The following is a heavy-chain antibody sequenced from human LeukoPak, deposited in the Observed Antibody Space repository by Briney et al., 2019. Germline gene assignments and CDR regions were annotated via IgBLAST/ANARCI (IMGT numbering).Heavy chain of an antibody. V-gene: IGHV1-69*05. D-gene: IGHD1-20*01. CDR1: GGTFSSYA. Sequence: SVKVSCKASGGTFSSYAISWVRQAPGQGLEWMGRIIPIFGTANYAQKFQGRVTITTDESTSTAYMELSSLRSEDTAVYYCARGEDNWNDVRFDPWAREPWSPSPQ. CDR3: ARGEDNWNDVRFDP. CDR2: IIPIFGTA. J-gene: IGHJ5*02.